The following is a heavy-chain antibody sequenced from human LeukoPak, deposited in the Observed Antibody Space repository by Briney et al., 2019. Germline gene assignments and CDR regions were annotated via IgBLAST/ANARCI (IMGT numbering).Heavy chain of an antibody. CDR2: INRDGSST. V-gene: IGHV3-74*01. CDR1: GIIFSNYW. D-gene: IGHD5-18*01. CDR3: ARGGGYSYGSFDY. J-gene: IGHJ4*02. Sequence: AGGPLRLSCAASGIIFSNYWMHWVRQAPGKGLVWVSRINRDGSSTSYADSVKGRFTISRDNAKNTLYLQMNSLRAEDTAVYYCARGGGYSYGSFDYWGQGTLVTVSS.